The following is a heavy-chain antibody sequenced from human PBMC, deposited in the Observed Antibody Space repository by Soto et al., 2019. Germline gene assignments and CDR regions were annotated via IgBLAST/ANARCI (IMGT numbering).Heavy chain of an antibody. J-gene: IGHJ5*02. CDR3: ARDWITIFGVAHNWFDP. D-gene: IGHD3-3*01. CDR1: GFTFSSYE. Sequence: EVQLVESGGGLVQPGGSLRLSCAASGFTFSSYEMNWVRQAPGKGLEWISYISSSGSAIYYADSVEGRFTISRDNAKNSLYLQMNSLRVEDTAVYYCARDWITIFGVAHNWFDPWGQGTLVTVSS. CDR2: ISSSGSAI. V-gene: IGHV3-48*03.